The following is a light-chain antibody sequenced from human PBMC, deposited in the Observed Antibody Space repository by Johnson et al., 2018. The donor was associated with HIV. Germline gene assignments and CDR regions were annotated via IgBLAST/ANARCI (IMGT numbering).Light chain of an antibody. Sequence: QSVLTQPPSVSAAPGQKVTISCSGSSSNIGNNYVSWYQQLPGTAPKLLIYENNKRPSGIPDLFSGSKSGTSATLGITGLQTGDEADYYCGTWDSSLSAGLFGTGTKVTVL. CDR2: ENN. CDR1: SSNIGNNY. CDR3: GTWDSSLSAGL. J-gene: IGLJ1*01. V-gene: IGLV1-51*02.